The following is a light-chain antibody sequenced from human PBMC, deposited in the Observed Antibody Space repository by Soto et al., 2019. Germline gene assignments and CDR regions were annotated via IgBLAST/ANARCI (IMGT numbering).Light chain of an antibody. CDR1: QIIRNH. J-gene: IGKJ3*01. CDR2: AAS. Sequence: DIQMNQSPSSLSASVGDRVTITCRASQIIRNHLNWYQHTPGKAPKVLIYAASILQGGVPSRFSGSGSGTDFTLPINSLQPEDFETYYCQQSFSDPFTFGPGTKVDIK. CDR3: QQSFSDPFT. V-gene: IGKV1-39*01.